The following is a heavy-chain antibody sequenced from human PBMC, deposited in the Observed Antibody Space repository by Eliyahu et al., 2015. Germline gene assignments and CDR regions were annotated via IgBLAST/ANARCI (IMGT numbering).Heavy chain of an antibody. Sequence: EVQLLESGGGLVQPGGSLRLSCAAXGFTFSXXXMSWVXQAXGXGLEWVSAISGSGGXTYYADSVKGRFTISRDNSKNTLYLQMNSLRAEDTAVYYCAKENRITMVQGGFDYWGQGTLVTVSS. D-gene: IGHD3-10*01. CDR3: AKENRITMVQGGFDY. J-gene: IGHJ4*02. V-gene: IGHV3-23*01. CDR2: ISGSGGXT. CDR1: GFTFSXXX.